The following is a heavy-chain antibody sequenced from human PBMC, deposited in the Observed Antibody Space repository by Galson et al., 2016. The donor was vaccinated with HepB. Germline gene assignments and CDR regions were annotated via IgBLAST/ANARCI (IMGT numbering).Heavy chain of an antibody. CDR1: RYSFTSHW. CDR3: ARLTDDGDTHYAFDL. CDR2: IYPGDSDT. J-gene: IGHJ3*01. Sequence: QSGAEVKKPGESLKISCKGSRYSFTSHWIGWVRQAPGKGLEWMGVIYPGDSDTRYSPSFRGQVTTSADKSINTAYLQWSSLKASDTAMHYCARLTDDGDTHYAFDLWGQGTMVTVSS. V-gene: IGHV5-51*01. D-gene: IGHD4-17*01.